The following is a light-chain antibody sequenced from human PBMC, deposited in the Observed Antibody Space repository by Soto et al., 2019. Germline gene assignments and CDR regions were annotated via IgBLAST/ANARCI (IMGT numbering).Light chain of an antibody. V-gene: IGKV1-27*01. CDR2: AAS. J-gene: IGKJ1*01. CDR1: QGIGNY. CDR3: QKYDSAPKT. Sequence: DFQMTQSPSSLSASLGDRVTITCRGSQGIGNYLAWYQQKPGKVPHLLVSAASTLQSGIPSRFSGSGSGTDFPPTISSLLPEDGATYYCQKYDSAPKTFGQGTKVYIK.